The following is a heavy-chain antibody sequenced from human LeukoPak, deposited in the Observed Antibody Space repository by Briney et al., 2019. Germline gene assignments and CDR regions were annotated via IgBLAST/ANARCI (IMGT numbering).Heavy chain of an antibody. D-gene: IGHD3-10*01. CDR3: ARGRITMVRGVITSFDY. CDR1: GYTFTSYD. Sequence: ASVKVSCKASGYTFTSYDINWVRQATGQGLEWMGWMNPNSGNTGYAQKFQGRVTITRNTSISTAYMELSSLRSEDTAVYYCARGRITMVRGVITSFDYWGQGTLVTVSS. CDR2: MNPNSGNT. J-gene: IGHJ4*02. V-gene: IGHV1-8*03.